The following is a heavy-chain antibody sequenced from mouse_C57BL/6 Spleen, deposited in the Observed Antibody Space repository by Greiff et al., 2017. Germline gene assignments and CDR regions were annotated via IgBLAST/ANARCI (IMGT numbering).Heavy chain of an antibody. CDR3: ARDGYSPFAY. V-gene: IGHV1-64*01. CDR2: IHPNSGST. D-gene: IGHD2-3*01. CDR1: GYTFTSYW. J-gene: IGHJ3*01. Sequence: QVHVKQPGAELVKPGASVKLSCKASGYTFTSYWMHWVKQRPGQGLEWIGMIHPNSGSTNYNEKFKSKATLTVDKSSSTAYMQLSSLTSEDSAVYYCARDGYSPFAYWGQGTLVTVSA.